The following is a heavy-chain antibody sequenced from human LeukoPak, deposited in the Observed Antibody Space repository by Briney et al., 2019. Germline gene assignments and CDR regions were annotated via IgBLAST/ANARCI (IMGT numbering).Heavy chain of an antibody. D-gene: IGHD2-15*01. CDR1: GDTFTSYG. J-gene: IGHJ4*02. CDR2: ISAYNGNI. CDR3: TIMTHCTGGTCYSYDH. V-gene: IGHV1-18*01. Sequence: ASVKVSCKTSGDTFTSYGITWVRQAPGKGLEWMGWISAYNGNIDYAQNLQSRGTMTTDTSTSTAYMELRSLRSDDTAVYYCTIMTHCTGGTCYSYDHWGQGTMVAVSS.